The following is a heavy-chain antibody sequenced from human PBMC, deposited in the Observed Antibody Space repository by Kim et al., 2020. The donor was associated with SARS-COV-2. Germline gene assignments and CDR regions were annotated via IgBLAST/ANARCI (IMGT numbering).Heavy chain of an antibody. Sequence: ASVKVSCKASGYTFTGYYMHWVRQAPGQGLEWMGWINPNSGGTNYAQKFQGRVTMTRDTSISTAYMELSRLRSDDTAVYYCARSWGSADLEWLFSPFDYWGQGTLVTVSS. D-gene: IGHD3-3*01. J-gene: IGHJ4*02. CDR2: INPNSGGT. V-gene: IGHV1-2*02. CDR3: ARSWGSADLEWLFSPFDY. CDR1: GYTFTGYY.